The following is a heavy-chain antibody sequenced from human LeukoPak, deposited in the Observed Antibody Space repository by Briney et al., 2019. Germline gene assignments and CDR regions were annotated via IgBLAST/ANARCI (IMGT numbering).Heavy chain of an antibody. D-gene: IGHD1-7*01. J-gene: IGHJ4*02. CDR3: ARGSGTVELPYYFDY. V-gene: IGHV4-39*07. CDR1: GGSISSGGYY. CDR2: INHSGST. Sequence: SETLSLTCTVSGGSISSGGYYWSWIRQPPGKGLEWIGEINHSGSTNYNPSLKSRVTISVDTSKNQFSLKLSSVTAADTAVYYRARGSGTVELPYYFDYWGQGTLVTVSS.